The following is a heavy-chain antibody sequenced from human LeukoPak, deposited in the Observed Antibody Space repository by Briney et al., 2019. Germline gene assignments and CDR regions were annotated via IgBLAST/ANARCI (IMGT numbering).Heavy chain of an antibody. D-gene: IGHD3-16*01. CDR1: GFTLRSYG. V-gene: IGHV3-30*02. CDR3: AKEWGYYFDH. J-gene: IGHJ4*02. Sequence: GGSLRLSCAASGFTLRSYGMNWVRQAPGKGLEWVAFIRYDGNNKYYADSVKGRFTISRDNSKNMFYLQMNSLRAEDTALYYCAKEWGYYFDHWGQGTLVTVSS. CDR2: IRYDGNNK.